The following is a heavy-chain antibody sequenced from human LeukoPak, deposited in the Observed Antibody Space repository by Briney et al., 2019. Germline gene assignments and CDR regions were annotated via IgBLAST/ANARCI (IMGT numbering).Heavy chain of an antibody. V-gene: IGHV4-34*01. D-gene: IGHD6-19*01. CDR1: GGXFSGYY. J-gene: IGHJ4*02. CDR2: INHSGST. Sequence: PSETLSLTCAVYGGXFSGYYCNWIRQPPGKGLEWIGEINHSGSTNYNPSLKNRVTISVDTSKNQFSLKLSSVTAADTAVYYCTASSGWYYFDYWGQGTLVTVSS. CDR3: TASSGWYYFDY.